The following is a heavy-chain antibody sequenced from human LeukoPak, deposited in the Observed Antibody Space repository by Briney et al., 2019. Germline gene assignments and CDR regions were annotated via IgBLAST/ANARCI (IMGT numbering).Heavy chain of an antibody. V-gene: IGHV1-18*01. CDR3: ARARPDYYDSIGYSWADAFDI. D-gene: IGHD3-22*01. Sequence: ASVKVSSKASGYIFTNYGISWVRQAPGQGLEWMGWISGYNGNTNFAQKLQGRVTLTTDTSTNTAYMELRSLRSDDTAVYYCARARPDYYDSIGYSWADAFDIWGQGTMVTVS. CDR1: GYIFTNYG. J-gene: IGHJ3*02. CDR2: ISGYNGNT.